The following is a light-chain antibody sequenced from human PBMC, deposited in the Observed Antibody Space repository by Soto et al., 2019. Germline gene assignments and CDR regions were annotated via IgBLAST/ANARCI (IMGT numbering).Light chain of an antibody. J-gene: IGKJ2*01. CDR1: QSVSSSY. V-gene: IGKV3-20*01. CDR3: QQYGSSPPYT. Sequence: ESVLTQSPGTLSLSPGERATLSCRASQSVSSSYLAWYQQKPGQAPRLLIYGASTRATGIPDRFSGSGSGTDLTLTISRLEPEDFAVYYCQQYGSSPPYTFGQGTKVDIK. CDR2: GAS.